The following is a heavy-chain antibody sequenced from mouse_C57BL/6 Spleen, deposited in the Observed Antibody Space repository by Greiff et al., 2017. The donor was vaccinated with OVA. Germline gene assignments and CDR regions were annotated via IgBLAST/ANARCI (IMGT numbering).Heavy chain of an antibody. CDR1: GYSITSGYY. D-gene: IGHD2-4*01. V-gene: IGHV3-6*01. J-gene: IGHJ4*01. CDR2: ISYDGSN. CDR3: AREGGLRPYAMDY. Sequence: DVQLQESGPGLVKPSQSLSLTCSVTGYSITSGYYWNWIRQFPGNKLEWMGYISYDGSNNYNPSLKNRISITRDTSKNQFFLKLNSVTTEDTATYYCAREGGLRPYAMDYWGQGTSVTVSS.